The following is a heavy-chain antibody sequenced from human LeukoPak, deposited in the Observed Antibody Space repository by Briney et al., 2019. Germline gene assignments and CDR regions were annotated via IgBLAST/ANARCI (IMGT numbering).Heavy chain of an antibody. D-gene: IGHD3-22*01. CDR3: AKDFISMIVVLNYYFDL. J-gene: IGHJ4*02. CDR1: GYSISSGYY. CDR2: ISGSGSST. V-gene: IGHV3-23*01. Sequence: ETLSLTCAVSGYSISSGYYWGWIRQPPGKGLEWVSVISGSGSSTYYADSVKGRFTISRDNSKNTLYLQMNSLRAEDTAVYYCAKDFISMIVVLNYYFDLWGQGTLVTVSS.